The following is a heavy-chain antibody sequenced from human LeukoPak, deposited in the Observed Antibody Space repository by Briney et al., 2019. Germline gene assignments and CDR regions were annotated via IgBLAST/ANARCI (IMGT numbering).Heavy chain of an antibody. CDR3: ARGRCGDDCYLSQTNWFDP. D-gene: IGHD2-21*02. CDR1: GGSIRPYY. Sequence: SDTLSLTCTVSGGSIRPYYWTGIRPPPAKGLEWIGYIYYSGPIHYYPSLKSRVTISLDTSKNQFSLKLSSVTAADTAVYYCARGRCGDDCYLSQTNWFDPWGQGTLVTVSS. CDR2: IYYSGPI. J-gene: IGHJ5*02. V-gene: IGHV4-59*13.